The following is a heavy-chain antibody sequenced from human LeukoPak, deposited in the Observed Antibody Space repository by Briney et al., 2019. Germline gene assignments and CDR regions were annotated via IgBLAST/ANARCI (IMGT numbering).Heavy chain of an antibody. Sequence: GGSLRLSCAASGFTFSKNGLHWVRQAPGKGLEWMALIWYDTNNKYYADSVKGRFTISGDNSKLYLQMNSLRDEDTAVYYYAKEGDEFRGYLDVWGKGTTVTVSS. CDR3: AKEGDEFRGYLDV. CDR2: IWYDTNNK. V-gene: IGHV3-30*02. CDR1: GFTFSKNG. J-gene: IGHJ6*04. D-gene: IGHD5-12*01.